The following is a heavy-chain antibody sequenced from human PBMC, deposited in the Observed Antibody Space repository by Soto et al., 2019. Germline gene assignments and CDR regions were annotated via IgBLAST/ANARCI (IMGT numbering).Heavy chain of an antibody. V-gene: IGHV1-18*01. J-gene: IGHJ3*02. D-gene: IGHD3-3*01. CDR1: GYTFTSYG. CDR2: ISAYNGNT. CDR3: ARPVYDFWSGYSPGAFDI. Sequence: QVQLVQSGAEVKKRGASVKVSCKASGYTFTSYGISWVRQAPGQGLEWMGWISAYNGNTNYAQKLQGRVTMTTDTSTSTAYMELRSLRSDDTAVYYCARPVYDFWSGYSPGAFDIWGQGTMVTVSS.